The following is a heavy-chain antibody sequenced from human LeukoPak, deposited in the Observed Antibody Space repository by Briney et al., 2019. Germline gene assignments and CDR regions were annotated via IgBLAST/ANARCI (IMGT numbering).Heavy chain of an antibody. Sequence: GASVKVSCKASGYTFTSYGISWVRQAPGQGLEWMGWISAYNGNTNYAQKLQGRVTMTTDTSTSTAYMELRSLRSEDTAVYYCARERAVAGTSYYFDYWGQGTLVTVSS. CDR3: ARERAVAGTSYYFDY. D-gene: IGHD6-19*01. V-gene: IGHV1-18*01. CDR2: ISAYNGNT. J-gene: IGHJ4*02. CDR1: GYTFTSYG.